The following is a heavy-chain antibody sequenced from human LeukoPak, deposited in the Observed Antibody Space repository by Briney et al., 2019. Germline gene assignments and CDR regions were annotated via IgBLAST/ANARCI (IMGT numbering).Heavy chain of an antibody. D-gene: IGHD1-26*01. CDR3: TKDSQWEVIHYFDS. V-gene: IGHV3-7*03. CDR1: GFTFSSYW. CDR2: IKQDGSEK. J-gene: IGHJ4*02. Sequence: GGSLRLSCAASGFTFSSYWMSWVRQAPGKGLEWVANIKQDGSEKYYVDSVKGRFTISRDNAKNSLFLEMNSLRADDTAFYYCTKDSQWEVIHYFDSWGQGTLVTVSS.